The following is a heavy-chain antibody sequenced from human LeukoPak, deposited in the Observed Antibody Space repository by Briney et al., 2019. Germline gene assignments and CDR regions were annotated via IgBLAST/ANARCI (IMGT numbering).Heavy chain of an antibody. CDR1: GFTFSSYG. D-gene: IGHD6-13*01. CDR2: ISYDGSNK. Sequence: GGSLRLSCAASGFTFSSYGMHWVRQAPGKGLEWVAVISYDGSNKYYADSVKGRFTISRDNSKNTLYLQMNSLRAEDTAVYHCAKDDLGIASYYYYGMDVWGQGTTVTVSS. J-gene: IGHJ6*02. CDR3: AKDDLGIASYYYYGMDV. V-gene: IGHV3-30*18.